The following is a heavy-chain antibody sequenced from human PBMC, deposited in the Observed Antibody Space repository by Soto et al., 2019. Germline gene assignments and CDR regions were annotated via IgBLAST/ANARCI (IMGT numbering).Heavy chain of an antibody. CDR1: DDSIDSDKYY. Sequence: QLQLQESGPGLVKPSETLSLTCSVSDDSIDSDKYYWGWIRQPPGKGLEWIGSIYYRGNAYYNPSLQTRGTITLDKSKSQISLKLNSVTAADSAVYFCARLEGLATISYYFDFWGPGALVTVSS. V-gene: IGHV4-39*01. CDR3: ARLEGLATISYYFDF. J-gene: IGHJ4*02. D-gene: IGHD3-9*01. CDR2: IYYRGNA.